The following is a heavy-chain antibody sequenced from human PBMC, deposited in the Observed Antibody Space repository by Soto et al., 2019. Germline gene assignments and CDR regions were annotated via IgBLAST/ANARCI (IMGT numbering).Heavy chain of an antibody. Sequence: SGNQGLTCTVSGGSVNSVYYYWSWIRQPPGRGLEWIGYIYYTGNTNYNPSLKSRVTISLDTSRNHFSLKLSSVTAADTAVYYCAREFSNSPEAFDSWGQGTLVTVSS. CDR2: IYYTGNT. J-gene: IGHJ4*02. D-gene: IGHD6-6*01. CDR3: AREFSNSPEAFDS. CDR1: GGSVNSVYYY. V-gene: IGHV4-61*03.